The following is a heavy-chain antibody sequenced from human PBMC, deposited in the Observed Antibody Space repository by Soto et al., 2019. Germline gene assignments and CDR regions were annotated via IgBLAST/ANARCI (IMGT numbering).Heavy chain of an antibody. CDR2: IYHSGST. D-gene: IGHD4-4*01. J-gene: IGHJ5*02. CDR3: ARGSNKRWFDP. V-gene: IGHV4-30-2*01. CDR1: GGSISSGGYS. Sequence: SETLSLTCAVSGGSISSGGYSWSWIRQPPGKGLEWIGYIYHSGSTYYNPSLKSRVTISVDRSKNQFSLKLSSVTAADTAVYYCARGSNKRWFDPWGRGTLVTVSS.